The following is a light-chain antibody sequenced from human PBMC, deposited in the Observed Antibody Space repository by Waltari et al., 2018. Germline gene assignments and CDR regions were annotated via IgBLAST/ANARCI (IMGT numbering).Light chain of an antibody. J-gene: IGKJ1*01. CDR1: QSVSRA. CDR2: GAS. V-gene: IGKV3-20*01. CDR3: QHYVSLPVT. Sequence: EIVLTQDPGTLSLSPGDRATLSCRASQSVSRALAWYQQNPGQAPRLLIYGASNRATGIPDRFSGSGSGTDFSLIISRLEPEDFAVYYCQHYVSLPVTFGQGTKVEIK.